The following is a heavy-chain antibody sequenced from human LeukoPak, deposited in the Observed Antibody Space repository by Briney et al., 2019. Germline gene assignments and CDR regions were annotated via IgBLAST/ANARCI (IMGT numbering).Heavy chain of an antibody. CDR2: ISAYNGNT. CDR3: ARELEGYTIFGVVIMGYFDY. Sequence: ATVSVSCTASGYTFTSYGISWVRQAPGQGLEWMGWISAYNGNTNYAQKLQGRVTMTTDTSTSTAYMELRSLRSDDTAVYYCARELEGYTIFGVVIMGYFDYWGQGTLVTVSS. D-gene: IGHD3-3*01. V-gene: IGHV1-18*01. CDR1: GYTFTSYG. J-gene: IGHJ4*02.